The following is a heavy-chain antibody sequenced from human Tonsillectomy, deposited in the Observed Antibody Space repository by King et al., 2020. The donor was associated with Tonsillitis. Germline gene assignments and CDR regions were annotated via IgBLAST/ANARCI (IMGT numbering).Heavy chain of an antibody. CDR2: IYFSGST. V-gene: IGHV4-31*03. D-gene: IGHD3-9*01. CDR3: AREALTGASDAFDI. Sequence: LQLQESGPGLVKPSQTLSLTCTVSGGSISSGGYYWNWIRQHPGKGLEWIGYIYFSGSTYHNPSLKSRVTISVDTSKNQFSLKLSSVTAADTAVYYCAREALTGASDAFDIWGQGTMVTVSS. CDR1: GGSISSGGYY. J-gene: IGHJ3*02.